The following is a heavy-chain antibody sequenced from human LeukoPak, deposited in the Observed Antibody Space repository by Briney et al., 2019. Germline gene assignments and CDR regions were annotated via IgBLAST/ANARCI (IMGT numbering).Heavy chain of an antibody. CDR1: RYTFTSYD. J-gene: IGHJ4*02. V-gene: IGHV1-8*03. Sequence: ASVKVSCKASRYTFTSYDINWVRQATGQGLEWMGWMNHNRGNTGYAQKFQGRVTITRNTSISTAYMELSSLRSEDTAVYYCARGRAGYYDFWSGIFDYWGQGTLVTVS. D-gene: IGHD3-3*01. CDR2: MNHNRGNT. CDR3: ARGRAGYYDFWSGIFDY.